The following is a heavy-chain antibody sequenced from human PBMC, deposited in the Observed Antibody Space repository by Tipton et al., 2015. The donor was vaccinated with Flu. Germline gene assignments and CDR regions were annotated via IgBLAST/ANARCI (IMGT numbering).Heavy chain of an antibody. CDR3: ARFAIAAAGTYYLDY. D-gene: IGHD6-13*01. Sequence: SLRLSCAASGFTFSSYGMHWVRQAPGKGLEWVAVIWYDGSNKYYADSVKGRFTISRDNSKNPLYLQMNSLRAEDTAVYYCARFAIAAAGTYYLDYWGQGTLVTVSS. CDR1: GFTFSSYG. J-gene: IGHJ4*02. CDR2: IWYDGSNK. V-gene: IGHV3-33*01.